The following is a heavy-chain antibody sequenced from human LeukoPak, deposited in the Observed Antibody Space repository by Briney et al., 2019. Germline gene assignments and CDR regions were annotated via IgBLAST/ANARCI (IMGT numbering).Heavy chain of an antibody. J-gene: IGHJ5*02. V-gene: IGHV4-59*12. Sequence: SETLSLTCTVSGGSISSYYWSWIRQHPGKGLEWIGYIYYSGSTYYNPSLKSRVTMSVDTSKNQFSLKLSSVTAADTAVYYCARGRRDGYNDWFDPWGQGTLVTVSS. CDR2: IYYSGST. CDR3: ARGRRDGYNDWFDP. CDR1: GGSISSYY. D-gene: IGHD5-24*01.